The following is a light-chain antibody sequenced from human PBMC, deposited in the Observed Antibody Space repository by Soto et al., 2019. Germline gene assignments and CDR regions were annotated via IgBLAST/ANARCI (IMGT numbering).Light chain of an antibody. V-gene: IGKV1-5*03. CDR1: QTISSW. CDR3: QHYNSYSES. CDR2: KAS. Sequence: DIQMTQSPSTLSGSVGDRVTITCRASQTISSWLAWYQQKPGKAPKFLIYKASTLKSGVPSRFSGSESGTEFPLTITRLQPDYFATYYRQHYNSYSESFGQGAKVDLK. J-gene: IGKJ1*01.